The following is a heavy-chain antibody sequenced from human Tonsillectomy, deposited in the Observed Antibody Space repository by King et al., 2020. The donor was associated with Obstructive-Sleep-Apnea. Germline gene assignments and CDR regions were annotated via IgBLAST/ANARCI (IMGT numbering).Heavy chain of an antibody. CDR2: VFNDGTP. CDR3: ARFRVSAVVGGNFGMDV. J-gene: IGHJ6*02. Sequence: MQLQESGPGLVKPSETLSLRCSVSGDFCTTHMYYWGWVLQSPGKGLGWIGQVFNDGTPDHLPSLISRVTIYLYRPNNQFSLKVRSVTAGDTGVYYCARFRVSAVVGGNFGMDVWSRGTTVTVSS. V-gene: IGHV4-39*01. CDR1: GDFCTTHMYY. D-gene: IGHD1-26*01.